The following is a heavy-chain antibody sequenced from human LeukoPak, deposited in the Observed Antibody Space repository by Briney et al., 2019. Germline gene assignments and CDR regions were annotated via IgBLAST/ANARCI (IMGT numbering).Heavy chain of an antibody. CDR1: GGSISSGDYY. V-gene: IGHV4-30-4*01. CDR2: IYYSGST. J-gene: IGHJ3*02. D-gene: IGHD3-10*01. CDR3: ARVQRFLWFGELLLGDAFDI. Sequence: SETLSLTCTVSGGSISSGDYYWSWIRQPPGKGLEWIGYIYYSGSTYYNPSLKSRVTISVDTSKNQFSLKLSSVTAADTAVYYCARVQRFLWFGELLLGDAFDIWGQGTMVTVSS.